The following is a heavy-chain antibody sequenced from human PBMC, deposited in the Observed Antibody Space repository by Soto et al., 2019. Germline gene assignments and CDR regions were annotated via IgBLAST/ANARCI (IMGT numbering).Heavy chain of an antibody. V-gene: IGHV3-7*05. J-gene: IGHJ6*01. CDR3: ARDLISVVLVSTDYYYGMEV. CDR1: GFTFSSYW. D-gene: IGHD3-22*01. CDR2: IKQDGSEK. Sequence: PGGSLRLSCAASGFTFSSYWMSWFRQGPGKGLEWVANIKQDGSEKYYVDSVKGRFTISRDSAKNSLYLQMNSLRAEDTAVYYCARDLISVVLVSTDYYYGMEVWGQGTTVNV.